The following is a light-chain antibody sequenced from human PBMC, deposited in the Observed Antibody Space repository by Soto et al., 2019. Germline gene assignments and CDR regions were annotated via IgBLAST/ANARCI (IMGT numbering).Light chain of an antibody. V-gene: IGLV2-14*01. CDR2: DVS. CDR1: SSDIGGYNY. CDR3: SSYTTRNTYV. J-gene: IGLJ1*01. Sequence: QSVLTQPASVSGSPGQSITISCTGTSSDIGGYNYVSWYQQHPGKAPKLIICDVSDRPSGLSNHFSGSKSGNTASLTISWFQAEDEADYYCSSYTTRNTYVFGTGTKVTVL.